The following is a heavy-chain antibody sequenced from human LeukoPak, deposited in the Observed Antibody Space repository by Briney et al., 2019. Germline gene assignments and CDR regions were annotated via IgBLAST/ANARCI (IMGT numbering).Heavy chain of an antibody. CDR2: IYISGST. D-gene: IGHD6-13*01. CDR1: GDSISGYY. Sequence: SETRSLTCTVSGDSISGYYWSWVRQPAGKGLEWIGRIYISGSTNYNPSLKSRVTLSVDTSKNQFSLKLSSVTAADTAVYYCARDKRFGAAASWFDPWGQGTLVTVSS. J-gene: IGHJ5*02. V-gene: IGHV4-4*07. CDR3: ARDKRFGAAASWFDP.